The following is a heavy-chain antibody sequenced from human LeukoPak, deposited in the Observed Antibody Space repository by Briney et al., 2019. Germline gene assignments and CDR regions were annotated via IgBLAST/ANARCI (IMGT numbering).Heavy chain of an antibody. CDR3: ARDRSILIWFGESLYPVDY. CDR1: GGTFSSYG. Sequence: ASVKVSCKASGGTFSSYGISWVRQAPGQGLEWMGWISAYNGNTNYAQKLQGRVTMTTDTSTSTAYMELRSLRSDDTAVYYCARDRSILIWFGESLYPVDYWGQGTLVTVSS. D-gene: IGHD3-10*01. CDR2: ISAYNGNT. J-gene: IGHJ4*02. V-gene: IGHV1-18*01.